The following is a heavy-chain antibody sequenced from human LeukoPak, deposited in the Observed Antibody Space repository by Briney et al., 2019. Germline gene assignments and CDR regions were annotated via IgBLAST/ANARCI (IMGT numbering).Heavy chain of an antibody. CDR1: GGSISSYY. J-gene: IGHJ3*02. CDR3: ARADSPYYYGSGRNAFDI. D-gene: IGHD3-10*01. CDR2: IYTSGST. V-gene: IGHV4-4*07. Sequence: SETLSLTCTVSGGSISSYYWSWIRQPAGKGLEWIGRIYTSGSTNYNPSLKSRVTMSVDTSKNQFSLKLSSVTAADTAVYYCARADSPYYYGSGRNAFDIWGQGTMVTVSS.